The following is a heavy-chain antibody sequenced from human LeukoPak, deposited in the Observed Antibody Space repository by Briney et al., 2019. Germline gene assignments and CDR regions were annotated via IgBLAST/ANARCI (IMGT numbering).Heavy chain of an antibody. J-gene: IGHJ4*02. D-gene: IGHD2-2*01. Sequence: PSETLSLTCAVYGGSFSGYYWSWIRQPPGKGLAWIGEINHSGSTNYNPSLKSRVTISVDTSKNQFSLKLSSVTAADTAVYYCARGGDIVVVPAADFDYWGQGTLVTVSS. CDR2: INHSGST. V-gene: IGHV4-34*01. CDR3: ARGGDIVVVPAADFDY. CDR1: GGSFSGYY.